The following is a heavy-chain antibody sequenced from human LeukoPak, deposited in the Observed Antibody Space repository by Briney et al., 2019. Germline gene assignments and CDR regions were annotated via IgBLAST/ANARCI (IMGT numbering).Heavy chain of an antibody. CDR3: ARVPGYCSSTSCPSQYYFGY. D-gene: IGHD2-2*01. CDR2: INHSGST. CDR1: GGSFSGYY. V-gene: IGHV4-34*01. J-gene: IGHJ4*02. Sequence: SETLSLTCAVYGGSFSGYYWSWIRQPPGKGLEWIGEINHSGSTNYNPSLKSRVTISVDTSKNQFSLKLSSVTAADTAVYYCARVPGYCSSTSCPSQYYFGYWGQGTLVTVSS.